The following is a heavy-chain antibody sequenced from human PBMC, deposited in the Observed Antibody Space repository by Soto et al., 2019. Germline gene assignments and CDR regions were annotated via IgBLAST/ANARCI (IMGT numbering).Heavy chain of an antibody. J-gene: IGHJ5*02. D-gene: IGHD6-19*01. Sequence: PSETLSLTCGVSGGTIRSPDWWTWVRQPPGKGLEWIGEIFQSGSTNYTPSLESRVTISVDKSKSQFSLTLTSVTAADTAVYFCARGRGRYSSGWSWFDPWGQGILGTVS. CDR1: GGTIRSPDW. V-gene: IGHV4-4*02. CDR2: IFQSGST. CDR3: ARGRGRYSSGWSWFDP.